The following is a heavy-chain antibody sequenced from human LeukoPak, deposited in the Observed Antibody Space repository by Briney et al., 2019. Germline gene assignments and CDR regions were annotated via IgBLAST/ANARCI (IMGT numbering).Heavy chain of an antibody. Sequence: GGSLRLSCAASGFTFSSYGMHWVRQAPGKGLEWVAVISYDGSNKYYADSVKGRFTISRDNSKNTLYLQMNSLRAEDTAVYYCARMLRNIDYWGQGTLVTVSS. CDR3: ARMLRNIDY. J-gene: IGHJ4*02. D-gene: IGHD2-15*01. V-gene: IGHV3-30*03. CDR2: ISYDGSNK. CDR1: GFTFSSYG.